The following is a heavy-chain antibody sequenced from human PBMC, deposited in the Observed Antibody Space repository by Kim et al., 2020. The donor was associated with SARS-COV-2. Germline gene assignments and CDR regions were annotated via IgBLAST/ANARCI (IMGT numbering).Heavy chain of an antibody. CDR3: AKDGRGHGWVIVVVIGGSGMDV. CDR2: ISGSGGST. V-gene: IGHV3-23*01. CDR1: GFTFSSYA. D-gene: IGHD3-22*01. Sequence: GGSLRLSCAASGFTFSSYAMSWVRQAPGKGLEWVSAISGSGGSTYYADSVKGRFTISRDNSKNTLYLQMNSLRAEDTAVYYCAKDGRGHGWVIVVVIGGSGMDVWGQGTTVTVSS. J-gene: IGHJ6*02.